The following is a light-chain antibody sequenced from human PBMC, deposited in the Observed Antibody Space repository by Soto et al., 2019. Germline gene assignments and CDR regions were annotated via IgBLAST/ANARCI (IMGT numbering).Light chain of an antibody. V-gene: IGLV2-14*01. J-gene: IGLJ1*01. CDR3: SSYTSSSTPYF. CDR1: SSDVGGYNY. CDR2: DVS. Sequence: QSALTQPASVSGSPGQSITISCTGTSSDVGGYNYVSWYQQHPGKAPKLMIYDVSNLPSGVSNRFSGTKSGNTASLTISGLQAEDEADYYCSSYTSSSTPYFFGSGTKLTVL.